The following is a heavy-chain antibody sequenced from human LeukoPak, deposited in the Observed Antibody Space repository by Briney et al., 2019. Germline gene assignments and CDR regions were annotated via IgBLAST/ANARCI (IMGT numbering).Heavy chain of an antibody. CDR1: GFTFSSYE. Sequence: GGSLRLSCAASGFTFSSYEMNWVRQAPGKGLEWVSYISSSGSTIYYADSVKGRFTISRDNAKNSLYLQMNSLRAEDTAVYYCARVKALWFGSNDAFDIWGQGTMVTVSS. V-gene: IGHV3-48*03. D-gene: IGHD3-10*01. CDR3: ARVKALWFGSNDAFDI. CDR2: ISSSGSTI. J-gene: IGHJ3*02.